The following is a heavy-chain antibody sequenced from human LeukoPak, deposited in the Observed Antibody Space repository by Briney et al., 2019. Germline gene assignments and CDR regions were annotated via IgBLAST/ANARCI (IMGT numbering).Heavy chain of an antibody. Sequence: GGSLRLSCAASGFTFSNAWMSWVRHAPGKGLEWVGRINSKTDGGTTDYAAPVKGRFTISRDDSKNTLYLQINSLKTEDTAVYYCTTRVRNYDFWSGYYYMDIWGKGTAVTVSS. J-gene: IGHJ6*03. CDR3: TTRVRNYDFWSGYYYMDI. CDR2: INSKTDGGTT. V-gene: IGHV3-15*01. CDR1: GFTFSNAW. D-gene: IGHD3-3*01.